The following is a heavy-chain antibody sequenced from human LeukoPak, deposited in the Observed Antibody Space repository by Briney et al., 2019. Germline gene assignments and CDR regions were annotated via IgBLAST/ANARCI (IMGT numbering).Heavy chain of an antibody. D-gene: IGHD3-10*01. CDR1: GGSISSYY. CDR2: IYYSGST. J-gene: IGHJ4*02. V-gene: IGHV4-59*12. CDR3: ARARVWFGECLDY. Sequence: SETLSLTCTVSGGSISSYYWSWIRQPPGKGLEWIGYIYYSGSTNYNPSLKSRVTISVDTSKNQFSLKLSSVTAADTAVYYCARARVWFGECLDYWGQGTLVTVSS.